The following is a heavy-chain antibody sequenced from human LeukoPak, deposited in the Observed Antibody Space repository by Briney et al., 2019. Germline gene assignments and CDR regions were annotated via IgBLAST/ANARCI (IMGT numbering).Heavy chain of an antibody. J-gene: IGHJ4*02. CDR3: ARRGYSSGWNRFDY. D-gene: IGHD6-25*01. V-gene: IGHV3-23*01. CDR1: GFTFSSYA. Sequence: GGSLRLSCAASGFTFSSYAMSWVRQAPGKGLEWVSAISGSGGSTYYADSVKGRFTISRDNSKNTLYLQMNSLRSEDMAVYYCARRGYSSGWNRFDYWGQGTLVTVSS. CDR2: ISGSGGST.